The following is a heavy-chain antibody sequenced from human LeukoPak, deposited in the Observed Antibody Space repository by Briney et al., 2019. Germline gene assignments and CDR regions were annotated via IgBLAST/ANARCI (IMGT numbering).Heavy chain of an antibody. D-gene: IGHD2-2*01. V-gene: IGHV1-46*01. J-gene: IGHJ6*03. CDR1: GYTFTSYY. CDR2: INPSGGST. Sequence: ASVKVSCKASGYTFTSYYMHWVRQAPGQGLEWMGIINPSGGSTSYAQKFQGRVTMTRDMSTSTVYVELSSLRSEDTAVYYCARDLYSSTSLRNYYYYMDVWGKGTTVTVSS. CDR3: ARDLYSSTSLRNYYYYMDV.